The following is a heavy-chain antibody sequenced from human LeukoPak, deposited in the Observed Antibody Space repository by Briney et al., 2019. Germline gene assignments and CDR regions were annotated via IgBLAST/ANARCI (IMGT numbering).Heavy chain of an antibody. CDR1: GGSISGDTHY. J-gene: IGHJ4*02. V-gene: IGHV4-61*02. CDR2: IYTSGST. CDR3: ARGIAAASFDY. D-gene: IGHD6-13*01. Sequence: SETLSLTCTVSGGSISGDTHYWSWIRQPAGKGLEWLGRIYTSGSTNYNPSLKSRVTMSVDTSKNQFSLKLSSVTAADTAVYYCARGIAAASFDYWGQGTLVTVSS.